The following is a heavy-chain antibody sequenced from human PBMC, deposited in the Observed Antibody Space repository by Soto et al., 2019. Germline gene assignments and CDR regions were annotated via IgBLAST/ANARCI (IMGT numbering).Heavy chain of an antibody. CDR2: IYYSGST. Sequence: SETLSLTYTVSGGSISSSSYYWGWIRQPPGKGLEWIGSIYYSGSTYYNPSLKSRVTISVDTSKNQFSLKLSSVTAADTAAYYCARLYYDILTGDPWGQGTLVTVSS. D-gene: IGHD3-9*01. J-gene: IGHJ5*02. V-gene: IGHV4-39*01. CDR3: ARLYYDILTGDP. CDR1: GGSISSSSYY.